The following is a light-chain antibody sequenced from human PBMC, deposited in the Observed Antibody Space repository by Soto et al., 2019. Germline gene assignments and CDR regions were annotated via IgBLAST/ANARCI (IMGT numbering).Light chain of an antibody. CDR2: GTS. J-gene: IGKJ2*01. V-gene: IGKV3-15*01. Sequence: EIVMTQSPVALSVSPGERAALSCRASQSVGRNFAWYQQRPGQAPRVLIYGTSTRATGVPARFSGSGPGTDFTLTISSLQAEEFAGYYCKQYNNWPYTFGQGTRLEIK. CDR3: KQYNNWPYT. CDR1: QSVGRN.